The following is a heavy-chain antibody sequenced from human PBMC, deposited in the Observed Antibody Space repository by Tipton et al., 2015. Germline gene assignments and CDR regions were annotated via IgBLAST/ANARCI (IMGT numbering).Heavy chain of an antibody. Sequence: SLRLSCAASAFTFSNYGMHWVRQAPGKGLEWVALISYDETKKYYTDSVKGRFTISRDNSKNTPYLQMNSLRAGDTAVYYCAFLNHFYDSGGPSRDCFYYGVDVWGQWTTVPVSS. CDR2: ISYDETKK. D-gene: IGHD3-22*01. CDR1: AFTFSNYG. CDR3: AFLNHFYDSGGPSRDCFYYGVDV. J-gene: IGHJ6*02. V-gene: IGHV3-30*03.